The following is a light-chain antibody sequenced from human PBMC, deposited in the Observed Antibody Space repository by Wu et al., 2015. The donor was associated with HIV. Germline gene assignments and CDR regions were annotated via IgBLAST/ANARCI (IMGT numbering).Light chain of an antibody. CDR1: QSVSIW. J-gene: IGKJ1*01. Sequence: DIQMTQSPSTLSASVGDRVTLTCRASQSVSIWLAWYQQRPGKAPKLLIYKTSTLKSGVPSRFSGSGSGTDFTLTINSLQPDDFATYYCQHYEGFPWAFGQRDQGGNQ. CDR3: QHYEGFPWA. V-gene: IGKV1-5*03. CDR2: KTS.